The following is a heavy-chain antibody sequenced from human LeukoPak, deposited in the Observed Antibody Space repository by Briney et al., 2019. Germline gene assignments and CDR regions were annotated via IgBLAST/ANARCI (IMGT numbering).Heavy chain of an antibody. CDR3: APGKGSGSSHHFDY. D-gene: IGHD3-10*01. CDR2: ISGSGGST. Sequence: VGSLRLSCAASGFTFSSYAMSWVRQAPGKGLEWVSAISGSGGSTYYADSVKGRFTISRDNSKNTLYLQMNSLRAEDTAVYYCAPGKGSGSSHHFDYWGQGTLVTVSS. V-gene: IGHV3-23*01. J-gene: IGHJ4*02. CDR1: GFTFSSYA.